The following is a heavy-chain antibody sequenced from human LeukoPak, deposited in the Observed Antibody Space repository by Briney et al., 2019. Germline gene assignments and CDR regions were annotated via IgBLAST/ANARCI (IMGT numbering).Heavy chain of an antibody. D-gene: IGHD3-10*01. CDR2: IRSKANSYAT. V-gene: IGHV3-73*01. J-gene: IGHJ6*03. CDR3: TRRYYYGSGSLPTNYYYYYMDV. CDR1: GFTFSGSA. Sequence: PGGSLRLSCAASGFTFSGSAMHWVRQASGKGLEWVGRIRSKANSYATAYAASVKGRFTISRDDSKNTAYLQMNSLITEDTAVYYCTRRYYYGSGSLPTNYYYYYMDVWGKGTTVTVSS.